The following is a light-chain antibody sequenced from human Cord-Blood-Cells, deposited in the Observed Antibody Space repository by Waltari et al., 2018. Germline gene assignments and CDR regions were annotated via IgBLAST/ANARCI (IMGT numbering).Light chain of an antibody. J-gene: IGLJ2*01. V-gene: IGLV2-23*01. CDR1: SSDVGSYNL. CDR2: EGS. Sequence: QSALPQPASVSGSPGQSLTISCTGTSSDVGSYNLVSWYQQHPCKAPKLMVYEGSKRPSGVSNRFSGSKSGNTASLTISGLQAEDEADYYCCSYAGSDVVFGRGPKLTVL. CDR3: CSYAGSDVV.